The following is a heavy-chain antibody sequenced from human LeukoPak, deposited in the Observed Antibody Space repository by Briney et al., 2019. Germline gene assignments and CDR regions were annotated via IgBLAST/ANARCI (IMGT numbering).Heavy chain of an antibody. CDR2: ISWDSGDI. J-gene: IGHJ5*02. CDR3: VKDKTGGYSYGPIHL. Sequence: PGRSLRLSCIASGFTFDDYAMHWVRQRPGKGLEWVSQISWDSGDIDYAGSVKGRFTISRDNAKNSLHLQMNSLTPEDTAFYYCVKDKTGGYSYGPIHLWGQGTLVTVSS. V-gene: IGHV3-9*01. D-gene: IGHD5-18*01. CDR1: GFTFDDYA.